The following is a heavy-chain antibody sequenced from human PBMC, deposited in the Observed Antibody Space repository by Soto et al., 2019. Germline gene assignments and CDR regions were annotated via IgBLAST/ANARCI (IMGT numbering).Heavy chain of an antibody. Sequence: AGGSLRLSCAASGFTFNSYSVNWVRQAPGKGLEWVASISSGSVYIDFADSVKGRFTISRDDVTNSVSLQMDSLRVEDTGIYYCARYDAFKAFDLWGQGTTVTVYS. D-gene: IGHD3-9*01. CDR1: GFTFNSYS. CDR2: ISSGSVYI. V-gene: IGHV3-21*06. J-gene: IGHJ6*02. CDR3: ARYDAFKAFDL.